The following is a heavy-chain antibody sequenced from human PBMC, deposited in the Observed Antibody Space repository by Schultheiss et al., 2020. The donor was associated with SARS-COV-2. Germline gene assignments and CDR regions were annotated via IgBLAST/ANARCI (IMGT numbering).Heavy chain of an antibody. Sequence: SGPTLVKPTQTLTLTCTFSGFSLSTSGVGVGWIRQPPGKALEWLALIYWDDEKDYSPSLKSRLTITKDTSKNQVVLTMTNMDPVDTATYYCARRVPIAYTRYFDHWGQGILVTVSS. J-gene: IGHJ4*02. CDR2: IYWDDEK. CDR1: GFSLSTSGVG. V-gene: IGHV2-5*02. D-gene: IGHD6-13*01. CDR3: ARRVPIAYTRYFDH.